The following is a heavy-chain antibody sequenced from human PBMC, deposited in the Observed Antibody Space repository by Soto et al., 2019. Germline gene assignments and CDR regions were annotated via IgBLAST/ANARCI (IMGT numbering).Heavy chain of an antibody. J-gene: IGHJ5*02. V-gene: IGHV3-48*01. CDR3: ARYPTVVVPAAAGHNWFDP. CDR2: ISSSSSTI. D-gene: IGHD2-2*01. CDR1: GFTFSSYS. Sequence: EVQLVESGGGLVQPGGSLRLSCAASGFTFSSYSMNWVRQAPGKGLEWVSYISSSSSTIYYADSVKGRFTISRDNAKNSLYLQMNSLRAEDTAVYYCARYPTVVVPAAAGHNWFDPWGQGTLVTVSS.